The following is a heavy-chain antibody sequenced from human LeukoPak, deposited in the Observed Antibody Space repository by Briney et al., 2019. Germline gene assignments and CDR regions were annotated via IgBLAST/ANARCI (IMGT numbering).Heavy chain of an antibody. Sequence: PSETLSLTCTVSRGSISGYSWSWIRQSPGGGLEWIGYIYYSGSTDYNPSLKSRVTISVDTSKNQFFLKLSSVTAADTAVYYCARGGINRFDPWGQGTLVTVSS. CDR1: RGSISGYS. V-gene: IGHV4-59*01. CDR3: ARGGINRFDP. CDR2: IYYSGST. J-gene: IGHJ5*02. D-gene: IGHD3-10*01.